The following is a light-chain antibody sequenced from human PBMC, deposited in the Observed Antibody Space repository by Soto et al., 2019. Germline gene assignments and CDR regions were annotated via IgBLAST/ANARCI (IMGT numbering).Light chain of an antibody. V-gene: IGKV1-5*01. Sequence: DIQMTQSPSTLSASVGDRVTITCRASQSISSWLAWYQRKPGKAPKLLIYDASSLESGVPSRFSGSGSGTEFTLTISSLQPDDFATYYCHQYNSYSGTFGQGTKLEIK. CDR3: HQYNSYSGT. J-gene: IGKJ2*01. CDR1: QSISSW. CDR2: DAS.